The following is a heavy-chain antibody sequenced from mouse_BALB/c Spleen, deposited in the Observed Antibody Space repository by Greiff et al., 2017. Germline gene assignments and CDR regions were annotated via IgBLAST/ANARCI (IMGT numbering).Heavy chain of an antibody. V-gene: IGHV2-9*02. CDR2: IWAGGST. Sequence: QVQLKESGPGLVAPSQSLSITCTVSGFSLTSYGVHWVRQPPGKGLEWLGVIWAGGSTNYNSALMSRLSISKDNSKSQVFLKMNSLQTDDTAMYYCARESGSNYRYDGYAMDYWGQGTSVTVSS. J-gene: IGHJ4*01. CDR1: GFSLTSYG. D-gene: IGHD2-14*01. CDR3: ARESGSNYRYDGYAMDY.